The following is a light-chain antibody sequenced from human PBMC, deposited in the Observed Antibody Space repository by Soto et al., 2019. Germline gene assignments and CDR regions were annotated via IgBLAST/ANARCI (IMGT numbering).Light chain of an antibody. CDR2: GAS. Sequence: DIVMTQSPDSVAVSLGERATINCTSSQSVDINLAWFQQKPGQAPRLLIYGASTRATGIPARFSGSGSGTEFTLTISSLQSEDFAVYYCQQYHNWYTFGQGTELEIK. CDR1: QSVDIN. CDR3: QQYHNWYT. J-gene: IGKJ2*01. V-gene: IGKV3-15*01.